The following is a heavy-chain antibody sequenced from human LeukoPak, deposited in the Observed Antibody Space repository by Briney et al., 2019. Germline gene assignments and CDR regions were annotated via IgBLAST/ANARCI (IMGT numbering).Heavy chain of an antibody. V-gene: IGHV3-23*01. Sequence: GGSLRLSCAASGFSFSSHAMCWVRHAPGKGLEWVSSIDISGGSTYYADSVQGRFTISRDNSKNTLYLQMNSLRAEDTALYYCANEVRPNDYWGQGTLVTVSS. J-gene: IGHJ4*02. D-gene: IGHD1-1*01. CDR2: IDISGGST. CDR3: ANEVRPNDY. CDR1: GFSFSSHA.